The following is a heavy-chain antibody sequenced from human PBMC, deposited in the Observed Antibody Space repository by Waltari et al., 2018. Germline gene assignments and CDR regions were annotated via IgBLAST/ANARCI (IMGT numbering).Heavy chain of an antibody. Sequence: QVQLQESGPGLVKPSETLSLTCTVSGGSISSYYWSWIRQPPGKGLEWIGYIYYSGSTNYNPSLKSRVTISVDTSKNQFSLKLSSVTAADTAVYYCARDGGLDGYNPFSVHYYYGMDVWGQGTTVTVSS. CDR2: IYYSGST. CDR3: ARDGGLDGYNPFSVHYYYGMDV. D-gene: IGHD5-12*01. J-gene: IGHJ6*02. V-gene: IGHV4-59*01. CDR1: GGSISSYY.